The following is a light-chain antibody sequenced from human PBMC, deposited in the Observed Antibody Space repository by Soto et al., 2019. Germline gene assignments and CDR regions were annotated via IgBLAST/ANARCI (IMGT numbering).Light chain of an antibody. CDR1: GSDVGGYDY. V-gene: IGLV2-14*03. Sequence: QSVLTQPASVSGSPGQSITISCTATGSDVGGYDYVSWYQQYPGKAPKLVIYDATNRPSGVSDRFSGSKSGNTAALIIFGLQAEDEADYYCCSYTSSGTYVFGTGTKLTVL. CDR2: DAT. CDR3: CSYTSSGTYV. J-gene: IGLJ1*01.